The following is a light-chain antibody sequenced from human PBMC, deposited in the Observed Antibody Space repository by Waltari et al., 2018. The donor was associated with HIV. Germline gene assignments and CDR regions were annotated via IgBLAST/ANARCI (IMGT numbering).Light chain of an antibody. CDR3: SSYTASNTLWV. CDR2: EVT. V-gene: IGLV2-14*01. J-gene: IGLJ3*02. CDR1: SSDIGAYNH. Sequence: QSALTQPASVSGSRGPSITTSCTRTSSDIGAYNHASWFQQPPAKAPKLLIDEVTDRPSGVSKRFSGSKSGITASLTISGLQADDEGDYYCSSYTASNTLWVFGGGTKLTVL.